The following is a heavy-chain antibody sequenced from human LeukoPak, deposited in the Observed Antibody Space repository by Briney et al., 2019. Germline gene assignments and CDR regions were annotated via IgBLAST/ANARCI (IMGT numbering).Heavy chain of an antibody. V-gene: IGHV4-61*02. CDR1: GGSISSGSYY. Sequence: SETLSLTCTVSGGSISSGSYYCSWIRQPAGKGLEWIGRIYTSGSTNYNPSLKSRVTISVDTSKNQFSLKLSSVTAADTAVYYCARGSPTYLEWLSTFDYWGQGTLVTVSS. D-gene: IGHD3-3*01. CDR2: IYTSGST. J-gene: IGHJ4*02. CDR3: ARGSPTYLEWLSTFDY.